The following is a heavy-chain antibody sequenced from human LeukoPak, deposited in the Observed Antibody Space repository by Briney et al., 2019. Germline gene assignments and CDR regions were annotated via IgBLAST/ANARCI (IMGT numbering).Heavy chain of an antibody. J-gene: IGHJ4*02. Sequence: PGGSLRLSCAASGFPFNCYGMHWVRQAPGEVLKRVAVISYDGSNEYYADSVKGRFTISRDNSKNTMDLQMNSLRAEDTAVYYCAKEGYYGSGSFPDYWGQGTLVTVSS. V-gene: IGHV3-30*18. CDR3: AKEGYYGSGSFPDY. CDR1: GFPFNCYG. D-gene: IGHD3-10*01. CDR2: ISYDGSNE.